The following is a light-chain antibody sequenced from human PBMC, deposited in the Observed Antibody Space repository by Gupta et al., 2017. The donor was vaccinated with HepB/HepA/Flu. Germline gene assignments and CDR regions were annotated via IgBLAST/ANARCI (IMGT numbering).Light chain of an antibody. J-gene: IGKJ2*01. V-gene: IGKV2-28*01. CDR3: RQALQTPYT. CDR2: LGS. CDR1: QSRLHSNGYNY. Sequence: DIVMTQSRLSLPVTPGEPASISCRSSQSRLHSNGYNYLDWYLQKPGQSPQLLIYLGSNRASGVPDRFSGSGSGTDFTLKISRVEAEDVGVYYCRQALQTPYTFGQGTKLEIK.